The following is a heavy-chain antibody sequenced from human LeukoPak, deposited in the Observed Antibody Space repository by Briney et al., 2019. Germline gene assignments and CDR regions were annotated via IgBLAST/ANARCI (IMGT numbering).Heavy chain of an antibody. Sequence: ASVKVSCKASGYTFTTYGLRWVRQAPGQGLEWMGWISAYNGNTDYAQKLQGRVSMTTDTSTSTAYMELRSLRSDDTAVYYCARDNDIAAAGTSHYFDYWGQGTLVTVSS. CDR1: GYTFTTYG. CDR3: ARDNDIAAAGTSHYFDY. J-gene: IGHJ4*02. D-gene: IGHD6-13*01. V-gene: IGHV1-18*01. CDR2: ISAYNGNT.